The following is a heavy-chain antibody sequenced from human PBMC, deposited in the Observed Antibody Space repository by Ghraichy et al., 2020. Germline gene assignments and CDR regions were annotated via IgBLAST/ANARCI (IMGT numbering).Heavy chain of an antibody. Sequence: SVKVSCKASGGTFSSYAISWVRQAPGQGLEWMGGIIPIFGTANYAQKFQGRVTITADESTSTAYMELSSLRSEDTAVYYCARGGSSGYYYYGMDVWGQGTTVTVSS. CDR1: GGTFSSYA. CDR3: ARGGSSGYYYYGMDV. V-gene: IGHV1-69*13. D-gene: IGHD3-22*01. CDR2: IIPIFGTA. J-gene: IGHJ6*02.